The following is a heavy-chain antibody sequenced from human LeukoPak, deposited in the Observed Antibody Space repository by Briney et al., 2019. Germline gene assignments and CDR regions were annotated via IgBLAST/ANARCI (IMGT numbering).Heavy chain of an antibody. CDR2: ISYDGSNK. Sequence: GGSLRLSCAASGFTFDDYAMHWVRQAPGKGLEWVAVISYDGSNKYYADSVKGRFTISRDNSKNTLYLQMNSLRAEDTAVYYCASDGGYSSSWFYYFDYWGQGTLVTVSS. CDR1: GFTFDDYA. CDR3: ASDGGYSSSWFYYFDY. V-gene: IGHV3-30-3*01. D-gene: IGHD6-13*01. J-gene: IGHJ4*02.